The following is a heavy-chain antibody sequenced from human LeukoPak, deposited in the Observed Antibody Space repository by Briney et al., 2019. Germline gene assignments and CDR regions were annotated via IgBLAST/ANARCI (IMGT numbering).Heavy chain of an antibody. CDR2: IYYSGVT. V-gene: IGHV4-59*11. D-gene: IGHD1-26*01. CDR3: ARDGGGTEFDY. J-gene: IGHJ4*02. Sequence: SETLPLTCTVSGGSINSHFWSWIRQPPGKALEWMGYIYYSGVTNYNPSLKSRVTISVDTSKNQFSLRLSSVTAADTAVYYCARDGGGTEFDYWGQGTLVTVSS. CDR1: GGSINSHF.